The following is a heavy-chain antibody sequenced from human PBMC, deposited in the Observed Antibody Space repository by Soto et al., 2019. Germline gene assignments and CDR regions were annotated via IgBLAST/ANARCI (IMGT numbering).Heavy chain of an antibody. D-gene: IGHD5-12*01. CDR1: GFTFSSYA. V-gene: IGHV3-23*01. CDR3: AKARRGYSGYEFGYFEY. Sequence: GGSLRLSCAASGFTFSSYAMSWVRQAPGKGLEWVSAISGSGGSTYYADSVKGRFTISRDNSKNTLYLQMNSLRAEDTAVYYCAKARRGYSGYEFGYFEYWGQGTLVTVSS. CDR2: ISGSGGST. J-gene: IGHJ4*02.